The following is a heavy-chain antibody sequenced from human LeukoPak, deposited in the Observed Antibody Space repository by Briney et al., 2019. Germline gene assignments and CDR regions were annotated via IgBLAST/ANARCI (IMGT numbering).Heavy chain of an antibody. J-gene: IGHJ4*02. CDR2: IWYDGSNK. V-gene: IGHV3-33*01. D-gene: IGHD6-6*01. CDR3: ARWGSSSVDY. CDR1: GFTFSSYG. Sequence: GGSLRLSCAGSGFTFSSYGMHWVRQAPGKGLEWVAVIWYDGSNKYYADSVKGRFTISRDNSKNTVYLQMNSLRAEDTAVYYCARWGSSSVDYWGQGTLVTVSS.